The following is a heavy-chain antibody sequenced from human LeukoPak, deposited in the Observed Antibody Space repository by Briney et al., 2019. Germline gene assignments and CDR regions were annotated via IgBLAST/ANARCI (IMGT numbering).Heavy chain of an antibody. CDR2: IYTSGST. J-gene: IGHJ4*02. V-gene: IGHV4-4*07. D-gene: IGHD6-6*01. Sequence: SETLSLTCSVSGGSISSYYWSWIRQPAGKGLEWIGRIYTSGSTNYNPFLKSRVTMSVDTSKNQFSLKLSSVTAAHTAVYHCARGGSFGSSSDQILDYWGQGTLVTVSS. CDR1: GGSISSYY. CDR3: ARGGSFGSSSDQILDY.